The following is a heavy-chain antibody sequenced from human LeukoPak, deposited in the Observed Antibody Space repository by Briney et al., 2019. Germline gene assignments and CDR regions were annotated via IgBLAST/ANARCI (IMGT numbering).Heavy chain of an antibody. Sequence: GGSLRLSCAASGLTFSSYAIHWVRQAPGKGLEWVTVISYDGSNKYYADSVKGRFTISRDNPKNTLYLQMNSLRAEDTAVYYCARDGSRRYYDSSGYYIAYYFDYWGLGTQVTVSS. V-gene: IGHV3-30-3*01. D-gene: IGHD3-22*01. CDR1: GLTFSSYA. CDR3: ARDGSRRYYDSSGYYIAYYFDY. CDR2: ISYDGSNK. J-gene: IGHJ4*02.